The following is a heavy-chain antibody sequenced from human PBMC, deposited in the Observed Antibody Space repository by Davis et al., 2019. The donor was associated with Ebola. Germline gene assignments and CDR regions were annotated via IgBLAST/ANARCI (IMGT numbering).Heavy chain of an antibody. D-gene: IGHD5-18*01. J-gene: IGHJ6*02. CDR1: GGSINNYY. Sequence: MPSETLSLTCTVSGGSINNYYWNWIRQSPEKGLEWIGYIYYSGRTSYNPSLKSRVTISLDKSKSQFSLMRKSVIAADTAVYYCARGGIQLWFQDYYYYGMDVGGQGTTVTVSS. CDR3: ARGGIQLWFQDYYYYGMDV. V-gene: IGHV4-59*01. CDR2: IYYSGRT.